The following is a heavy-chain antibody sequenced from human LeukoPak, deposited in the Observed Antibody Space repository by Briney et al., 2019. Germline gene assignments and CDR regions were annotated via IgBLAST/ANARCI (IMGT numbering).Heavy chain of an antibody. CDR1: GFTFSSYW. CDR3: ARDWFDGDYDRFDY. D-gene: IGHD4-17*01. Sequence: GGSLRLSCAVSGFTFSSYWMSWFRQAPGKGLEWVANINQDGSQKFSVDSVKGRFTISRDNAKNSLSLQVNSLRVEDTAVYYCARDWFDGDYDRFDYWGQGTLVTVSS. V-gene: IGHV3-7*03. CDR2: INQDGSQK. J-gene: IGHJ4*02.